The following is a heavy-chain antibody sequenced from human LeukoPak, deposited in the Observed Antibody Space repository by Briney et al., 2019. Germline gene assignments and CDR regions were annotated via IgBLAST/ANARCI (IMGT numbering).Heavy chain of an antibody. CDR2: INPNSGGT. Sequence: ASVKVSCKASGYTFTGYYMHWVRQAPGQGLEWMGWINPNSGGTNYAQKFQGRVTMTRDTSISTAYMELSRLRSDDTAVYYCARGRKAYFDWLLYPRSYYMDVWGKGTTVTISS. J-gene: IGHJ6*03. CDR3: ARGRKAYFDWLLYPRSYYMDV. CDR1: GYTFTGYY. V-gene: IGHV1-2*02. D-gene: IGHD3-9*01.